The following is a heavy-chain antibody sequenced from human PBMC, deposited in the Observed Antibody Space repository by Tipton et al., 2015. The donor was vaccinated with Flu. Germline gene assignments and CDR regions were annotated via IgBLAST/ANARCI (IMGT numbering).Heavy chain of an antibody. D-gene: IGHD2-15*01. V-gene: IGHV4-34*01. CDR2: INHSGST. J-gene: IGHJ4*02. Sequence: TLSLTCAVYGWSFSGYYWSWIRQPPGKGLEWIGEINHSGSTNYNPSLKSRVTIPVDTSKNQFSLKLRSVTAADTAVYYCARGVVVAAPLDYWGQGTLVTVSS. CDR1: GWSFSGYY. CDR3: ARGVVVAAPLDY.